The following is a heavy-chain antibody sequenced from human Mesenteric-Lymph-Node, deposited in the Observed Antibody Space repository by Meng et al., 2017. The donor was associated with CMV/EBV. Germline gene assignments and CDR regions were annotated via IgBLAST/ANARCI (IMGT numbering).Heavy chain of an antibody. J-gene: IGHJ6*02. D-gene: IGHD3-3*01. CDR3: AKEGSGSVTIFGVVIQGTLRGGYGMDV. Sequence: GGSLRLSCAASGFTFSSYSMNWVRQAPGKGLEWVAVISYDGSNKYYADSVKGRFTISRDNSKNTLYLQLNSLRAEYTAVYYCAKEGSGSVTIFGVVIQGTLRGGYGMDVWGQGTTVTVSS. CDR1: GFTFSSYS. CDR2: ISYDGSNK. V-gene: IGHV3-30*18.